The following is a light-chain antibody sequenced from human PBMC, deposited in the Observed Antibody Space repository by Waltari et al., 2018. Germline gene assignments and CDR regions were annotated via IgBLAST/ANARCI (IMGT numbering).Light chain of an antibody. CDR3: LVWHSTIDHQGV. J-gene: IGLJ2*01. V-gene: IGLV3-21*04. Sequence: SYVVTQSPSVSVAPGETARITCGGDNSGSKSVHWYQQRPGQAPVLVISYDSDRPSGIPERFSGSNSGNTTTLTISWVEAEDEADYYYLVWHSTIDHQGVFGGGTKLTVL. CDR2: YDS. CDR1: NSGSKS.